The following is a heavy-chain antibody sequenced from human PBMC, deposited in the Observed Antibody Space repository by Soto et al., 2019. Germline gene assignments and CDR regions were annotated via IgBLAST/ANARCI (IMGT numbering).Heavy chain of an antibody. D-gene: IGHD2-15*01. Sequence: EGSLRLSCAPSRFPFNSFAMTCVRHAPGKGLEWVSLIIGGGGRRCYGDAVKGRFTASKDNSMNAVYLQMNSMRPEDTDIYYCAKDSRKNNWTPDFWGKGNPVTFS. V-gene: IGHV3-23*01. CDR3: AKDSRKNNWTPDF. CDR1: RFPFNSFA. J-gene: IGHJ4*02. CDR2: IIGGGGRR.